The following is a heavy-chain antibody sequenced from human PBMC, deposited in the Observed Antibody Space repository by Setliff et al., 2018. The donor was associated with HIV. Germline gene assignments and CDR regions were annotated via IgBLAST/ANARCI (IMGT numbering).Heavy chain of an antibody. J-gene: IGHJ4*02. CDR1: GASTSDNIYY. D-gene: IGHD3-3*01. CDR3: ARPSFGIGGGANFDS. V-gene: IGHV4-39*02. Sequence: TSETLSLTCSVTGASTSDNIYYWGWIRHSPGKGLEWIASAHYSGAIFYNPSLKSRVTMSVDTSGSRFSLKLTSVTAADTAVYYCARPSFGIGGGANFDSWGRGTLVTVSS. CDR2: AHYSGAI.